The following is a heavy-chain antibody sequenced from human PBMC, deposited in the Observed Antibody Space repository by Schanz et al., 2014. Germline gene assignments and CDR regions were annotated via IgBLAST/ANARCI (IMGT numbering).Heavy chain of an antibody. CDR1: GFTFSNFG. Sequence: VQLVESGGGVVQPGRSLRLSCAASGFTFSNFGLHWVRQSPGKGLEWVSAINTADTTYYADSVKGRFTVSRDNSKNTVYLHMNSLRDEDTAVYYCAKDMNREATAPESWGQGTLVVVSS. D-gene: IGHD5-12*01. CDR2: INTADTT. J-gene: IGHJ5*02. CDR3: AKDMNREATAPES. V-gene: IGHV3-23*04.